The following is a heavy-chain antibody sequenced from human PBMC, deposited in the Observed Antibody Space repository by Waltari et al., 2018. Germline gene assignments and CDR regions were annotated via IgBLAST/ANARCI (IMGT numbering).Heavy chain of an antibody. V-gene: IGHV5-51*01. CDR1: GYSLTSYW. J-gene: IGHJ4*02. Sequence: EVQLVQSGAEVKKPGEALKISCKGAGYSLTSYWIGWVRQMPGKGREWMGIIYPGDSDTRSSPSFQGQVTISADKSIRTAYLQCISLKASDTSMYYCARHPSAAWEYYFDYWGQGTLVTVSS. CDR3: ARHPSAAWEYYFDY. CDR2: IYPGDSDT. D-gene: IGHD6-13*01.